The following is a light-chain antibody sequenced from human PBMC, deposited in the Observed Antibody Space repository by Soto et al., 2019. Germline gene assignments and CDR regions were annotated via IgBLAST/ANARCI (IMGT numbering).Light chain of an antibody. Sequence: DIQMTQSPSTLSASVGDRVTITCRASQNINSWLAWYQQKPGRAPKLLIYKASSLESGVPSRFSGSGSGTEFTLTISSLQPVDFATYYCQQYNGYSQTFGQGTKVEIK. J-gene: IGKJ1*01. CDR2: KAS. CDR3: QQYNGYSQT. CDR1: QNINSW. V-gene: IGKV1-5*03.